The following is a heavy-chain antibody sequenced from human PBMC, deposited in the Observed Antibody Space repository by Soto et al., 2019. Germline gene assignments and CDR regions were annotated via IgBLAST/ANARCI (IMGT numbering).Heavy chain of an antibody. V-gene: IGHV4-30-4*01. CDR1: GGAISSGDYY. CDR2: IYYSGST. Sequence: QVQLQESGPGLVKPSQTLSLTCTVSGGAISSGDYYWSWIRQPPGKGLEWIGYIYYSGSTYYNPALKSRVIISVDTSKQQYSLKRSSVTAADTAVYYCAGDTFWRTGYRDHWFDPWGQGTLVTVSS. CDR3: AGDTFWRTGYRDHWFDP. D-gene: IGHD3-9*01. J-gene: IGHJ5*02.